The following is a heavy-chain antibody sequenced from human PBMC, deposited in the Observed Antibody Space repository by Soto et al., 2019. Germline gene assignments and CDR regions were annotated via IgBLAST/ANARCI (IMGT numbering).Heavy chain of an antibody. CDR3: ARSSCGGDCYSGPFDY. D-gene: IGHD2-21*02. CDR1: GYSFTSYW. V-gene: IGHV5-51*01. Sequence: GESLKISCKGSGYSFTSYWIGWVRQMPGKGLEWMGIIYPGDSDTRYSPSFQGQVTISADKSISTAYLQWSSLKASDTAMYYCARSSCGGDCYSGPFDYWGQGTLVTVSS. CDR2: IYPGDSDT. J-gene: IGHJ4*02.